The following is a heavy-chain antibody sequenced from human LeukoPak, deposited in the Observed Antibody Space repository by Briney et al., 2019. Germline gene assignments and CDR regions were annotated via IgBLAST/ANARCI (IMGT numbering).Heavy chain of an antibody. CDR2: ISSSSSYI. D-gene: IGHD5-18*01. J-gene: IGHJ4*02. V-gene: IGHV3-21*01. CDR3: ARADWDTAMIDY. Sequence: GGSLRLSCAASGFTFSSYSMNWARQATGKGLEWVSSISSSSSYIYYADSVKGRFTISRDNAKNSLSLKMNSLRAEDTAVYYCARADWDTAMIDYWGQGTLVTVSS. CDR1: GFTFSSYS.